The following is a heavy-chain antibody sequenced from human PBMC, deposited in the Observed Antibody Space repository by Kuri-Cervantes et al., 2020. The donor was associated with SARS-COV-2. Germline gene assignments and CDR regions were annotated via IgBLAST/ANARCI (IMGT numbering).Heavy chain of an antibody. CDR2: ISSSSSYI. V-gene: IGHV3-21*01. Sequence: GGSLRLSCAASGFTFSSSWMHWVRQAPGKGLEWVSSISSSSSYIYYADSVKGRFTISRDNAKNSLYLQMNSLRAEDTAVYYCARVGSTMVRGVIMRGADAFDIWGQGTMVTVSS. D-gene: IGHD3-10*01. CDR1: GFTFSSSW. J-gene: IGHJ3*02. CDR3: ARVGSTMVRGVIMRGADAFDI.